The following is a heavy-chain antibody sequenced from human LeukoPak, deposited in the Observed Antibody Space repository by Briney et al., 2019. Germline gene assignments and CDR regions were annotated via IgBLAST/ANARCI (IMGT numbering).Heavy chain of an antibody. J-gene: IGHJ4*02. D-gene: IGHD6-13*01. CDR2: INHSGST. CDR3: ARAVSSSSTVDY. Sequence: SETLSLTCAVYGGSFSGYYWSWIRQPPGKGLEWIGEINHSGSTNYNPSLKSRVTISVDTSNNQFSLKLSSVTAADTAVYYCARAVSSSSTVDYWGQGTLVTVSS. V-gene: IGHV4-34*01. CDR1: GGSFSGYY.